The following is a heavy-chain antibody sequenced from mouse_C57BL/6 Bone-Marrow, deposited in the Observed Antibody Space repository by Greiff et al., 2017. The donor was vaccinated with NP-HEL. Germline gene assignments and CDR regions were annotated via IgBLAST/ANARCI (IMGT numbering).Heavy chain of an antibody. CDR3: ARGWPIYAMDY. CDR1: GYTFTDYN. J-gene: IGHJ4*01. Sequence: VQLQQSGPELVKPGASVKIPCKASGYTFTDYNMDWVKQSHGKSLEWIGDINPNNGGTIYNQKFKGKATLTVDKSSSTAYMELRSLTSEDTAVYYCARGWPIYAMDYWGQGTSVTVSS. V-gene: IGHV1-18*01. CDR2: INPNNGGT. D-gene: IGHD3-3*01.